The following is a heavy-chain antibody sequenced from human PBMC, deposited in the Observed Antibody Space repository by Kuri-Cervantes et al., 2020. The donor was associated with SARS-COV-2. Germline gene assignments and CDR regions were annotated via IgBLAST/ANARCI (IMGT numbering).Heavy chain of an antibody. CDR1: GFTFSSYA. CDR3: ARGYSDYGDRYFDL. V-gene: IGHV3-30*03. D-gene: IGHD4-17*01. Sequence: GGSLRLSCAASGFTFSSYAMHWVRQAPGKGLEWVAVISYDGSNKYYADSVKGRFTISRDNSKNTLYLQMNSLRAEDMAVYYCARGYSDYGDRYFDLWGRGTLVTVSS. J-gene: IGHJ2*01. CDR2: ISYDGSNK.